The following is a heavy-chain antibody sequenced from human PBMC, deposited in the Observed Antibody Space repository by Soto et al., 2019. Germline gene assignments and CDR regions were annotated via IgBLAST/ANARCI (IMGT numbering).Heavy chain of an antibody. CDR2: ISWNSGSI. D-gene: IGHD4-17*01. Sequence: EVQLVESGGGLVQPGRSLRLSCAASGFTFDDYAMHWVRQAPGKGLEWVSGISWNSGSIGYADSVKGRFTISRDNAKNSLYLQMNSLRAEDTVLYYCAKDTDYGDYDGGPYDYWGQGTLVTVSS. V-gene: IGHV3-9*01. CDR3: AKDTDYGDYDGGPYDY. CDR1: GFTFDDYA. J-gene: IGHJ4*02.